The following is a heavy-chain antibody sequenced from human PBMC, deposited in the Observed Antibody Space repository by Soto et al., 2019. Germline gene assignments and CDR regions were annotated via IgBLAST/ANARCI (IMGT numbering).Heavy chain of an antibody. D-gene: IGHD2-2*01. V-gene: IGHV3-30*18. CDR2: ISYDGSNK. CDR1: GFTFSSYG. J-gene: IGHJ3*02. Sequence: QVQLVESGGGVVQPGRSLRLSCAASGFTFSSYGMHWVRQAPGKGLEWVAVISYDGSNKYYADSVKGRFTISRDNSKNTLYQQMNSLRSEDTAVYYCGNGGVYCSSTSCWADAFDIWGQGTMVTVSS. CDR3: GNGGVYCSSTSCWADAFDI.